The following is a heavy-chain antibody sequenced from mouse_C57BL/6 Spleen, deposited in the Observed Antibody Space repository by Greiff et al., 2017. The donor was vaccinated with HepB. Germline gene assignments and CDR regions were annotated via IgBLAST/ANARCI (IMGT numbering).Heavy chain of an antibody. V-gene: IGHV1-81*01. J-gene: IGHJ2*01. CDR2: IYPRSGNT. Sequence: VQLKESGAELARPGASVKLSCKASGYTFTSYGISWVKQRTGQGLEWIGEIYPRSGNTYYNEKFKGKATLTTDKSSSTAYMELRSLTSEDSAVYFCARERGYDYDVNYFDYWGQGTTLTVSS. D-gene: IGHD2-4*01. CDR3: ARERGYDYDVNYFDY. CDR1: GYTFTSYG.